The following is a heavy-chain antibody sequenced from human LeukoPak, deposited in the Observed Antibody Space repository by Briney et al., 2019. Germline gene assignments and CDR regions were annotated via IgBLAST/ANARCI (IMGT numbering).Heavy chain of an antibody. CDR3: AKERAIAAAGTLEDDY. CDR1: GFTFSSYA. V-gene: IGHV3-23*01. J-gene: IGHJ4*02. Sequence: GSLRLSCAASGFTFSSYAMSWVRQAPGKGLEWVSAISGSGGSTYYADSVKGRFTISRDNSKNTLYLQMNSLRAEDTAVYYCAKERAIAAAGTLEDDYWGQGTLVTVSS. D-gene: IGHD6-13*01. CDR2: ISGSGGST.